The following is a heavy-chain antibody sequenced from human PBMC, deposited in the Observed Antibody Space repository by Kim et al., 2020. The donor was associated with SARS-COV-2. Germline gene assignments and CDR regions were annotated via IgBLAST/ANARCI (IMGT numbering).Heavy chain of an antibody. V-gene: IGHV3-7*01. Sequence: GGSLRLSCAVSGFTFSSYWMSWVRQAPGKGLEWVGNIKQDGSEKYYVDSVKGRFTMYSDNAKNSLDLQMNSLRAEDTAVYYCARSKYYYDLAGAFDIWGQGIMVTVSS. J-gene: IGHJ3*02. D-gene: IGHD3-22*01. CDR1: GFTFSSYW. CDR2: IKQDGSEK. CDR3: ARSKYYYDLAGAFDI.